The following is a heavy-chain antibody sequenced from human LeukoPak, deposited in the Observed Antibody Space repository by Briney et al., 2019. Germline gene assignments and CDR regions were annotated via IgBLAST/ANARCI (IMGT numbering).Heavy chain of an antibody. J-gene: IGHJ4*02. CDR2: INPNSGGT. D-gene: IGHD6-19*01. Sequence: ASVKVSCKASGYTFTGYYMHWVRQAPGQGPEWMGRINPNSGGTNYAQKFQGRVTMTRDTSISTAYMELSRLRSDDTAVYYCARGEIAVAGTPPPADYWGQGTLVTVSS. CDR3: ARGEIAVAGTPPPADY. V-gene: IGHV1-2*06. CDR1: GYTFTGYY.